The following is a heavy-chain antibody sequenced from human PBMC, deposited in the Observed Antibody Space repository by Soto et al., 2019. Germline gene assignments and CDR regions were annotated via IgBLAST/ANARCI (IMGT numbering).Heavy chain of an antibody. CDR1: GFTFSSYG. CDR2: ISYDGSNK. Sequence: QVQLVESGGGVVQPGRSLRLSCAASGFTFSSYGMHWVRQAPGKGLEWVAVISYDGSNKYYADSVKGRFTISRDNSKNTLYLQMNSLRAEDTAVYYCATGVATNILTDYWGQGTLVTVSS. CDR3: ATGVATNILTDY. D-gene: IGHD5-12*01. V-gene: IGHV3-30*03. J-gene: IGHJ4*02.